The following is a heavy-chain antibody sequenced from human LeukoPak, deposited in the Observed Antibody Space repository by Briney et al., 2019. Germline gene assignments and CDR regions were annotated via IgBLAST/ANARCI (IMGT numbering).Heavy chain of an antibody. CDR3: ASYYYDSSGYYLY. V-gene: IGHV3-7*01. D-gene: IGHD3-22*01. CDR1: GLTFSSYW. Sequence: GGSLRLSCAASGLTFSSYWMSWVRQAPGKGLEWVANIKKDGSEKFYVDSVKGRFTISRDNAKNSLYLQMSSLRAEDTAVYYCASYYYDSSGYYLYWGQGTLVTVSS. CDR2: IKKDGSEK. J-gene: IGHJ4*02.